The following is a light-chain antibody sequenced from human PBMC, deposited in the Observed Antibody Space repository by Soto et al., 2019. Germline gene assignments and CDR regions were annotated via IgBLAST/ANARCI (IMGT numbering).Light chain of an antibody. CDR3: QQHNNWPTT. Sequence: IMLTQLLGTLSLSQGERATLSSRASQSVSRYLAWYQQKPGQAPRLLIYGASTRATGIPARFSGSGSGTEFTLTISSLQSEDFAVYYCQQHNNWPTTFGQGTRLEI. V-gene: IGKV3-15*01. J-gene: IGKJ5*01. CDR1: QSVSRY. CDR2: GAS.